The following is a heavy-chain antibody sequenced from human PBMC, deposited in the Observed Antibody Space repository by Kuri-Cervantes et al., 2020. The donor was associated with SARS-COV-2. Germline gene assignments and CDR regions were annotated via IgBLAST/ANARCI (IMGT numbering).Heavy chain of an antibody. CDR1: GFTFSSYS. CDR3: ARDKGLGYPFDY. D-gene: IGHD5-18*01. J-gene: IGHJ4*02. Sequence: GESLKISCAASGFTFSSYSMNWVRQAPGKGLEWVSSISSSGSYIYYADSVKGRFTISRDNAKNSLYLQMNSLRAEDTAVYYCARDKGLGYPFDYWGQGTLVTVSS. V-gene: IGHV3-21*01. CDR2: ISSSGSYI.